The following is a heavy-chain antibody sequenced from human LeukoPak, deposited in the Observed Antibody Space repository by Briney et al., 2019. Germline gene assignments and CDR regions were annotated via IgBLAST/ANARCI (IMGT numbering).Heavy chain of an antibody. D-gene: IGHD2-2*01. CDR1: GGSISSRSYY. J-gene: IGHJ4*02. Sequence: SETLSLTCSVSGGSISSRSYYWGWIRQPPGKGLEWIGSIYYSGNTYYNPSLKSRVTISVDTSKNQFSLKLNSVTAADTAVYYCARLYCSSSICYRDYGGQGNLVTVSS. CDR3: ARLYCSSSICYRDY. CDR2: IYYSGNT. V-gene: IGHV4-39*01.